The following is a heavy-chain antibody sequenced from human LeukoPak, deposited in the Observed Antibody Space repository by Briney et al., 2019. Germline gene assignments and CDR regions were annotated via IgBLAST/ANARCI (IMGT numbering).Heavy chain of an antibody. V-gene: IGHV4-59*01. CDR2: IYYSGST. CDR3: ARAGTTKQWLAQSMRYNWFDP. D-gene: IGHD6-19*01. CDR1: GGSISSYY. Sequence: SETLSLTCTVSGGSISSYYWSWIRQPPGKGLEWIGYIYYSGSTNYNPSLKSRVTISVDTSKNQFSLKLSSVTAADTAVYYCARAGTTKQWLAQSMRYNWFDPWGQGTKVTVSS. J-gene: IGHJ5*02.